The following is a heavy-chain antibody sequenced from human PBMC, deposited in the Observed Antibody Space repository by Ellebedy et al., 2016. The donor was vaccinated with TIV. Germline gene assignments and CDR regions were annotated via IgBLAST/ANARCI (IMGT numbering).Heavy chain of an antibody. Sequence: PGGSLRLSCTTSEVTFSSYGMPWVRQAPGKGLEWVAAIWYDGRNIYYADSVKGRFTISRDNSKNTLYLQMNGLRVEDTAVYYCARESRYYDILTGYGDHWGQGTLVTVSS. CDR2: IWYDGRNI. D-gene: IGHD3-9*01. CDR1: EVTFSSYG. J-gene: IGHJ4*02. V-gene: IGHV3-33*01. CDR3: ARESRYYDILTGYGDH.